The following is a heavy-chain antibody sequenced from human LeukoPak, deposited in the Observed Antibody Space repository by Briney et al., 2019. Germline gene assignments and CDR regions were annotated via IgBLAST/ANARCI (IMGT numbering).Heavy chain of an antibody. J-gene: IGHJ3*02. D-gene: IGHD4-17*01. CDR1: GGSMSSHY. Sequence: SETLSLACTVSGGSMSSHYWSWIRQPPGKGLEWIGYISYIGSTNYNPSLKSRVTISVDTSKNQFSLKLSSVTAADAAVYFCARDPTTVTKGLDIWGQGTMVTVSS. V-gene: IGHV4-59*11. CDR3: ARDPTTVTKGLDI. CDR2: ISYIGST.